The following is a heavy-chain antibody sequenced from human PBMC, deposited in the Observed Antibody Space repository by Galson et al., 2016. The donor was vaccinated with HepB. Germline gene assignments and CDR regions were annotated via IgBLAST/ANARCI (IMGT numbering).Heavy chain of an antibody. J-gene: IGHJ5*02. V-gene: IGHV3-30-3*01. CDR3: ARDEGHPTPIQQRPQGGGFDP. Sequence: SLRLSCAASGFPFSSSALHWVRQAPGKGLEWVAVISFDGLKSDSVDAVKGRFTISRDNSKNTLYLQMNSLRIDDTALYFCARDEGHPTPIQQRPQGGGFDPWGQGTLVTVSS. CDR2: ISFDGLKS. D-gene: IGHD1/OR15-1a*01. CDR1: GFPFSSSA.